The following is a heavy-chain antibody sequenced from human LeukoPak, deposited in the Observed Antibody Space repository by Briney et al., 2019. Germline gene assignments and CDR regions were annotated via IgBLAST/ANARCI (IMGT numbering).Heavy chain of an antibody. Sequence: PSETLPLTCTVSGGSISSYYWSWIRQPPGKGLEWIGYIYYSGSTNYNPSLKSRVTISVDTSKNQFSLRLSSVTAADTAVYYCARAGAGYSFDYWGQGTLVTVSS. CDR2: IYYSGST. J-gene: IGHJ4*02. V-gene: IGHV4-59*01. CDR3: ARAGAGYSFDY. CDR1: GGSISSYY. D-gene: IGHD5-18*01.